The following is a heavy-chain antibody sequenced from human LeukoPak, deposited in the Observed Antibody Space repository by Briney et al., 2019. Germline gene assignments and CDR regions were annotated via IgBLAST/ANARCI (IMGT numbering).Heavy chain of an antibody. V-gene: IGHV4-4*02. Sequence: SETLSLTCAVSSGSISSNNWWSWVRQPPGKGLEWIGEIYHSGSTNYNPSLKSRVTISVDKSKNQFSLKLSSVTAADTAVYNCASRHRDILTGYAWGQGTLVTVSS. CDR2: IYHSGST. CDR1: SGSISSNNW. CDR3: ASRHRDILTGYA. J-gene: IGHJ5*02. D-gene: IGHD3-9*01.